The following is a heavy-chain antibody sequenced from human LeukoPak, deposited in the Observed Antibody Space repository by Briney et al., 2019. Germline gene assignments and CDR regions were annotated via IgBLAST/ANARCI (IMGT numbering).Heavy chain of an antibody. CDR3: AKVASSSVAFDY. CDR2: VWSGESVQ. CDR1: GFSFSYSG. J-gene: IGHJ4*02. D-gene: IGHD6-6*01. V-gene: IGHV3-33*06. Sequence: PGGSLRLSCAASGFSFSYSGMHWVRQAPGKGLEWVASVWSGESVQSYSDSVKGRFTISRDNSKNTVWLEMNSLRAEDTAVYYCAKVASSSVAFDYWGQGTLVTVSS.